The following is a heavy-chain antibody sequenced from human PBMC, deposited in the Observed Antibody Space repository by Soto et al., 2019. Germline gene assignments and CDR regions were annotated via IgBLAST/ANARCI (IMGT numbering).Heavy chain of an antibody. D-gene: IGHD2-21*02. Sequence: QVQLQVSGPGLVKPSQTLSLTCTVSGGSISSGGYYWNWIRQHPGKGLEWIAYIYYSGSTYYNPSLKSRVTISIDTSKTPFSLILSSVTAADTAVYYCARDLRLDSWGPGTLVTVSS. CDR2: IYYSGST. J-gene: IGHJ4*02. CDR1: GGSISSGGYY. CDR3: ARDLRLDS. V-gene: IGHV4-31*03.